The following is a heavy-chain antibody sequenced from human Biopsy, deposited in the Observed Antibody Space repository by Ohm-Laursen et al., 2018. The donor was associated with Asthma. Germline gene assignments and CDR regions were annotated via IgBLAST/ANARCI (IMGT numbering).Heavy chain of an antibody. Sequence: SVKVSCNVPGGTFSNFAISWVRQAPGQGLEWLGGIMTVFGTTTYAQKFQGRVTITADESTSTAYMEVTSLRSEDTAIYYCARCQVGYSSGWSLLLKKIYYSGMDVWGQGTAVTVSS. J-gene: IGHJ6*02. D-gene: IGHD6-19*01. CDR1: GGTFSNFA. V-gene: IGHV1-69*13. CDR2: IMTVFGTT. CDR3: ARCQVGYSSGWSLLLKKIYYSGMDV.